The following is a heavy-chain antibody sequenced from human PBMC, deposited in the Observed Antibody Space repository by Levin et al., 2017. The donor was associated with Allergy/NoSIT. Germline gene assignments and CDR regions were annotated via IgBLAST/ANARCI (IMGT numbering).Heavy chain of an antibody. Sequence: ASVKVSCKASGYTFTDYYMFWVRQAPGQGLEWMGWINPNSGGSYFAQEFQGRGTMTRDTSISTVYLELSTLRSDDTAVYYCARGPFTSSSISWFAPWAQGTLVTVSS. CDR3: ARGPFTSSSISWFAP. CDR1: GYTFTDYY. D-gene: IGHD2-2*01. V-gene: IGHV1-2*02. J-gene: IGHJ5*02. CDR2: INPNSGGS.